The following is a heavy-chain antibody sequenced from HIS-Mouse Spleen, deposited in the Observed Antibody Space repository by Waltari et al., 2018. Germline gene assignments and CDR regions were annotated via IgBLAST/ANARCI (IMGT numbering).Heavy chain of an antibody. D-gene: IGHD6-13*01. Sequence: QLQLQESGPGLVKPSETLSLTCTVSGGSISSSSYYWGWIRQPPGKGLEWIGSIYYSGSTAYNPSLKSPVTISVDTSKNQFSLKLSSVTAADTAVYYCAREIPYSSSWYDWYFDLWGRGTLVTVSS. J-gene: IGHJ2*01. V-gene: IGHV4-39*07. CDR1: GGSISSSSYY. CDR3: AREIPYSSSWYDWYFDL. CDR2: IYYSGST.